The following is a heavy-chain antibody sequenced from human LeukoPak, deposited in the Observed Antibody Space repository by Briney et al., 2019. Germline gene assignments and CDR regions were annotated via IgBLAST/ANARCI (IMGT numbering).Heavy chain of an antibody. CDR2: INSDGTGT. Sequence: GGSLRLSCAASGFTVSSYWMHWVRQAPGKGLVWVSRINSDGTGTNYADSVKGRFTISRDNAKNTLYLQMNSLRAEDTAVYCCTRALGSSTTNRYMDVWGKGTTVTVSS. CDR3: TRALGSSTTNRYMDV. CDR1: GFTVSSYW. V-gene: IGHV3-74*01. J-gene: IGHJ6*03. D-gene: IGHD2-2*01.